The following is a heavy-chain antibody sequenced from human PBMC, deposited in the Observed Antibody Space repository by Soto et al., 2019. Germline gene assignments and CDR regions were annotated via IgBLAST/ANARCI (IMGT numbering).Heavy chain of an antibody. J-gene: IGHJ4*02. CDR1: GFTFSRYT. CDR3: AKRHTTVPTPANYFDY. V-gene: IGHV3-23*01. D-gene: IGHD1-1*01. Sequence: PGGSLRLSCAASGFTFSRYTMNWVRQAPGKGLEWVSTFVSSTGSTFYADSVGGRFTISKDDSKNTLYLQMNSLRAEDTAVYYCAKRHTTVPTPANYFDYWGQGTLVTVSS. CDR2: FVSSTGST.